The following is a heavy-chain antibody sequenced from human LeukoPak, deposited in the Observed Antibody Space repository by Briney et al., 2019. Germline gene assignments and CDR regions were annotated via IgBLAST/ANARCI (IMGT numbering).Heavy chain of an antibody. CDR1: GGSISSGDYY. CDR2: IYYSGST. D-gene: IGHD4-17*01. V-gene: IGHV4-30-4*01. Sequence: SQTLSLTCTVSGGSISSGDYYWSWIRQPPGKGLEWIGYIYYSGSTNYNPSLKSRVTISVDTSKNQFSLKLSSVTAADTAVYYCARVPLYGANWYFDLWGRGTLVTVSS. CDR3: ARVPLYGANWYFDL. J-gene: IGHJ2*01.